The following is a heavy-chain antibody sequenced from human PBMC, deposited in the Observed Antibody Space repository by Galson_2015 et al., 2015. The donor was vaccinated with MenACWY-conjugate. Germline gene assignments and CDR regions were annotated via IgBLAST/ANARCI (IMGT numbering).Heavy chain of an antibody. CDR1: GYSFTSYW. CDR2: IYPGDSDT. J-gene: IGHJ5*02. V-gene: IGHV5-51*01. D-gene: IGHD2-15*01. CDR3: ARASGVVGDTARGWFDP. Sequence: QSGAEVKKPGESLKISCKGSGYSFTSYWIGWVRQMPGKGLEWMGIIYPGDSDTRYSPSFQGQVTTSADKSISTAYLQWSSLKASDTAMYYCARASGVVGDTARGWFDPWGQGTLVTVSS.